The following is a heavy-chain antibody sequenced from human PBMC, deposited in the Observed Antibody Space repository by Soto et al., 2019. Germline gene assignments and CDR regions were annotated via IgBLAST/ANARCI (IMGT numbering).Heavy chain of an antibody. CDR3: ARPKGTYSSGYYYFDF. V-gene: IGHV1-69*01. CDR2: IIPLFGTA. D-gene: IGHD6-19*01. J-gene: IGHJ4*02. CDR1: GGTFSTYA. Sequence: QVQLEQSGAAVKQPGSSVRVSCKTSGGTFSTYAINWVRQAPGQGLEWMGAIIPLFGTADYSQKFQGRVTITADESTSTAYMELSSLRSDDTAVYFFARPKGTYSSGYYYFDFWGQGTLVTVSS.